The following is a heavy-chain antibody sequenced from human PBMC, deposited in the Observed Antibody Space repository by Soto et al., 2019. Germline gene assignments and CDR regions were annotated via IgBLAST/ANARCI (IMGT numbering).Heavy chain of an antibody. CDR3: ARAGRGRYDYGDTSLDY. D-gene: IGHD4-17*01. V-gene: IGHV4-31*03. J-gene: IGHJ4*02. CDR1: GGSISSGGYY. CDR2: IYYSGST. Sequence: SETLSLTCTVSGGSISSGGYYWSWIRQHPGKGLEWIGYIYYSGSTYYNPSLKSRVTISVDTSKDQFSLKLSSVTAADTAVYYCARAGRGRYDYGDTSLDYCDQTTLVTVSS.